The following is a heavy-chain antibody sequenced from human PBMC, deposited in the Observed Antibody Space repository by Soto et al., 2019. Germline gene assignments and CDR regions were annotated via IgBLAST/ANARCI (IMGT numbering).Heavy chain of an antibody. CDR1: GFTFSSYG. D-gene: IGHD1-26*01. V-gene: IGHV3-30*03. CDR3: ASLVGAGSFDE. J-gene: IGHJ4*02. Sequence: GGSLRLSCAASGFTFSSYGMHWVRQAPGKGLEWVAVISYDGSNKYYADSVKGRFTISRDNSKNTLYLQMNSLRAEDTAVDYCASLVGAGSFDEWGQGTLVTVSS. CDR2: ISYDGSNK.